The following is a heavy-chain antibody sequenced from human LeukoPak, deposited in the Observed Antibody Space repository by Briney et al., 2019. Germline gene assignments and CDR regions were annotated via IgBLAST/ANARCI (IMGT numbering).Heavy chain of an antibody. CDR2: IYSSGTT. J-gene: IGHJ4*02. CDR3: ARGGSSAAAVFDY. V-gene: IGHV4-4*07. Sequence: PSETLSLTCTVSGGSLSRYYWSSIWQPARGGLGWIGRIYSSGTTNYNPSLKSRVTMSVDTSKNQFSLKLSSVTAADTAVYYCARGGSSAAAVFDYWGQGTLVTVSS. CDR1: GGSLSRYY. D-gene: IGHD6-13*01.